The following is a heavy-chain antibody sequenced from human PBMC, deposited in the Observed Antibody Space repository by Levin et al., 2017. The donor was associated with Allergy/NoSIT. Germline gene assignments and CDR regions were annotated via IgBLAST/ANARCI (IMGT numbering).Heavy chain of an antibody. CDR1: GYTFSDYY. V-gene: IGHV1-2*02. CDR3: ARDGSFDY. D-gene: IGHD3-10*01. Sequence: ASVKVSCKASGYTFSDYYIHWVRQAPGQGLQWMGWIDPNSGDTNYAQNFQGRVTMTRDTSTSTAYMEMSRLRSDDTAVYYCARDGSFDYWGQGTLVTVSS. J-gene: IGHJ4*02. CDR2: IDPNSGDT.